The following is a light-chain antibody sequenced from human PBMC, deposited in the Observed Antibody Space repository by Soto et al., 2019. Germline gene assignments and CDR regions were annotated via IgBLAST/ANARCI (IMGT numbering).Light chain of an antibody. CDR1: QSLLHSNGYNY. V-gene: IGKV2-28*01. CDR2: AAS. J-gene: IGKJ4*01. Sequence: DIVMTQSPLSLPVTPGEPASISCRCSQSLLHSNGYNYLDWYLQKPGQSPQLLIYAASTLYGGVPSRFSGSGSGTDFALTITSLQAEDFATYYCQQLRMYPSTFGEGTKVDIK. CDR3: QQLRMYPST.